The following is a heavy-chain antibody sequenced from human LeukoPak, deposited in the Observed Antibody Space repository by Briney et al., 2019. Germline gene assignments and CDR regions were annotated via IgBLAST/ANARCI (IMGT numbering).Heavy chain of an antibody. CDR2: LRSKANSYAT. CDR1: GFTFSDSA. V-gene: IGHV3-73*01. Sequence: GGSLKPSCAASGFTFSDSAMHRVRQAHGKGLEWVSRLRSKANSYATAYAASVKGRFTTSRNDSKNTAYLQMNSLKTEGMAVYDCTRRNRDSSGYGVYYYGMDVWGQGTTVTVSS. CDR3: TRRNRDSSGYGVYYYGMDV. D-gene: IGHD3-22*01. J-gene: IGHJ6*02.